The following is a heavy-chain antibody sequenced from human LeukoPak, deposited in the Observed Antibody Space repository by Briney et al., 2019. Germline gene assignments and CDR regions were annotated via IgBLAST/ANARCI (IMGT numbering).Heavy chain of an antibody. Sequence: SVKVSCKASGGTFSSYAISWVRQAPGQGLEWMGGIIPIFGTANYAQKFQGRVTITADESTSTAYMELSSLRSEDTAVYYCARGNYCGGDCYTPLLLYYGMDVWGQGTTVTVSS. D-gene: IGHD2-21*02. V-gene: IGHV1-69*13. CDR3: ARGNYCGGDCYTPLLLYYGMDV. CDR1: GGTFSSYA. CDR2: IIPIFGTA. J-gene: IGHJ6*02.